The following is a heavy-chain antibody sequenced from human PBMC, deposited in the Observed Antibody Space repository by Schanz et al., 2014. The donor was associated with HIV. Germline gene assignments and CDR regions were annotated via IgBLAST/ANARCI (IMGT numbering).Heavy chain of an antibody. J-gene: IGHJ4*02. D-gene: IGHD4-17*01. CDR1: GFTFSDYY. V-gene: IGHV3-11*01. CDR2: IDRSSYTI. Sequence: VQLVESGGGLIQPGRSLRLSCATSGFTFSDYYMSWIRQAPGRGLEWLSYIDRSSYTINYADSVKGRFTISRDNANNSLFLQMNSLRAEDTAVYYCARAPYGVDLYFDYWGQGLLVTVSS. CDR3: ARAPYGVDLYFDY.